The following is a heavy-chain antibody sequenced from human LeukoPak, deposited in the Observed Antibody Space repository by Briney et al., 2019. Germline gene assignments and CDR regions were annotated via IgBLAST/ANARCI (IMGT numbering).Heavy chain of an antibody. Sequence: GGSLRLSCAASGFTFSSYSMNWVRQAPGKGLEWVSSISSSSSYIYYADSVKGRFTISRDNAKNSLYLQMNSLRAEDTAVYYCARHMLALGAAFDYWGQGTLVTVS. CDR3: ARHMLALGAAFDY. V-gene: IGHV3-21*01. D-gene: IGHD1-26*01. CDR2: ISSSSSYI. J-gene: IGHJ4*02. CDR1: GFTFSSYS.